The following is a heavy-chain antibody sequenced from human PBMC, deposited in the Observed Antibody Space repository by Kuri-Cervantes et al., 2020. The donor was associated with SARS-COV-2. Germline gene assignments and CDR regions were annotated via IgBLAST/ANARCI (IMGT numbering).Heavy chain of an antibody. D-gene: IGHD3-10*01. CDR2: IWYDGSNK. CDR1: GFTFSSYG. V-gene: IGHV3-33*06. J-gene: IGHJ4*02. CDR3: AKDLGFGELLSGVVNDY. Sequence: GESLKISCAASGFTFSSYGMHWVRQAPGKRLEWVAVIWYDGSNKDYADSLKGRFTISRDNSKNTLYLQMISMRAEDTAVYYCAKDLGFGELLSGVVNDYWGQGTLVTVSS.